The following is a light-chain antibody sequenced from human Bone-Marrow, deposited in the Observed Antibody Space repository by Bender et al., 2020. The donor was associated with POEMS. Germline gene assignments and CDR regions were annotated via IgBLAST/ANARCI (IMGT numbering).Light chain of an antibody. CDR3: SSFTATNTI. Sequence: QSDLTQPRSVSGSPGQSVTISCTGTCSDVGGYRYVSWYQQRPGKAPKLLIYEVTNRPSGVSNRFSASKSVNTASLTISGLQAEDEAVYFCSSFTATNTIFGGGTKVTV. V-gene: IGLV2-11*01. J-gene: IGLJ2*01. CDR1: CSDVGGYRY. CDR2: EVT.